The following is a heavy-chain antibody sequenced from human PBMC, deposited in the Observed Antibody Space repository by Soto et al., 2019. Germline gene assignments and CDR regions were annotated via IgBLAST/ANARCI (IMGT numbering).Heavy chain of an antibody. Sequence: QVQLVQSGAEVKKPGASVRISYQASGYTFSHYHINWVRQAPGHGLEWIGILRLGGQATTDSQKFQGRVTMTSDTSTATVYMELSSLRSDDTAVYYCTRGPFSGYDSYFDYWGQGTLITVSS. D-gene: IGHD5-12*01. CDR3: TRGPFSGYDSYFDY. J-gene: IGHJ4*02. CDR1: GYTFSHYH. CDR2: LRLGGQAT. V-gene: IGHV1-46*03.